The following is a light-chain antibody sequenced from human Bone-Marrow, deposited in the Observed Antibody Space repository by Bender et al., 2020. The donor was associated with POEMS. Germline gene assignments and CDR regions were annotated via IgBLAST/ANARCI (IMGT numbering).Light chain of an antibody. J-gene: IGLJ3*02. CDR1: GSDVGGYKY. V-gene: IGLV2-14*03. CDR2: DVS. Sequence: QSALAQPASVSGSPGQSITISCTGSGSDVGGYKYVSWYRKHPGSAPKLVIYDVSNRPSGISNRLSGFKSGNTASLTISGLQADDEADYYCSSYTSSSAFVVFGGGTKLTVL. CDR3: SSYTSSSAFVV.